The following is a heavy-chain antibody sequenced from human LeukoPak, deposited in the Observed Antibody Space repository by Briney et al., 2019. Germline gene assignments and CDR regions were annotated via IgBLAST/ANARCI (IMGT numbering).Heavy chain of an antibody. J-gene: IGHJ4*02. CDR2: VSGGGGTT. Sequence: PGGSLRLSCAASGFTFSSYAMSWVRQAPGKGLEWVSTVSGGGGTTYYADSVKGRFTISRDDSKNTLYLQMNSLRAEDTAVYYCAKHRVAATPLGRGGIDYWGQGTLVTVSS. V-gene: IGHV3-23*01. CDR1: GFTFSSYA. D-gene: IGHD2-15*01. CDR3: AKHRVAATPLGRGGIDY.